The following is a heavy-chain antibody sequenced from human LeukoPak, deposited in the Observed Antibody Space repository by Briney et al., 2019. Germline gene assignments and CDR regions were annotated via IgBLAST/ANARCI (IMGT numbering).Heavy chain of an antibody. CDR3: AREACSSTSCYGHGMDV. V-gene: IGHV4-59*01. Sequence: PSETLSLTCTVSGGSISSYYWSWIRQPPGKGLEWIGYIYYSGSTNYNPSLKSRVTISVDTSKNQFSLKLSSVTAADTAVYYCAREACSSTSCYGHGMDVWGQGTTVTVSS. J-gene: IGHJ6*02. CDR2: IYYSGST. CDR1: GGSISSYY. D-gene: IGHD2-2*01.